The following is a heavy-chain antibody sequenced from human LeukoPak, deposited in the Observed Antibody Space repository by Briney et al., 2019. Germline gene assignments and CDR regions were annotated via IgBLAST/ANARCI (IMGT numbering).Heavy chain of an antibody. J-gene: IGHJ4*02. V-gene: IGHV4-39*07. CDR3: ASSGDLDY. CDR2: FYYSRNT. CDR1: GGSISSFY. D-gene: IGHD4-17*01. Sequence: SETLSLTCTVSGGSISSFYWGWIRQPPGKGLEWIGSFYYSRNTYYNPSLKSRVTISVDTSKNQFSLKLNSVTAADTAVYYCASSGDLDYWGQGTLVTVSS.